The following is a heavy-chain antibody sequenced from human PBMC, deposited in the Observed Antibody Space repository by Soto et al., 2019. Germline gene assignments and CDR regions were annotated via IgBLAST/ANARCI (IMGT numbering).Heavy chain of an antibody. J-gene: IGHJ4*02. V-gene: IGHV3-23*01. CDR2: IRGSGGST. CDR1: GFTFSSYA. Sequence: EVQLLESGGGLVQPGGSLRLSCAASGFTFSSYAMSWVRQAPGKGLEWVSAIRGSGGSTYYADSVKGRFTISRDNSKNTLYLQMNSLRAEDTAVHYCAKTPHPYDYIWGSYRYTPFDYWGQGTLVTVSS. CDR3: AKTPHPYDYIWGSYRYTPFDY. D-gene: IGHD3-16*02.